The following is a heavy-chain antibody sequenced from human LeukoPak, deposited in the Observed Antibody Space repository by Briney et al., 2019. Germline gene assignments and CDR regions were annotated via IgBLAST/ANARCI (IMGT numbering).Heavy chain of an antibody. CDR2: IKPDGSEK. D-gene: IGHD3-10*01. CDR1: GFTFSTYW. Sequence: GGSLRLSCAASGFTFSTYWMSWVRQVPGKGLECVANIKPDGSEKYYVDSVKGRFTISRDNAKNSLDLQMNSLRAEDTAVYYCARGGFNYLFLDSWGQGTRVTVSS. V-gene: IGHV3-7*04. CDR3: ARGGFNYLFLDS. J-gene: IGHJ4*02.